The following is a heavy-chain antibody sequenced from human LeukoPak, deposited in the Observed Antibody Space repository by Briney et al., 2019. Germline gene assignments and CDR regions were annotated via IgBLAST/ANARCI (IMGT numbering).Heavy chain of an antibody. Sequence: PGGSLRLSCAASGFTFSSSAMSWVRQAPGKGLEWVSAISGGGSSTFYADSVKGRFTISRDNSRNTLYLQINSLTVADTAIYYCAKEAVGVRLEAFDIWGRGTMVTVSS. CDR2: ISGGGSST. V-gene: IGHV3-23*01. CDR1: GFTFSSSA. J-gene: IGHJ3*02. D-gene: IGHD1-26*01. CDR3: AKEAVGVRLEAFDI.